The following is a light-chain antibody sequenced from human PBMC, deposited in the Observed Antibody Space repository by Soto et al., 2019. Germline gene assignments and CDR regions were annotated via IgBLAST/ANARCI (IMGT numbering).Light chain of an antibody. CDR2: DPY. Sequence: EIMLTQSPPTLSLSPGAKATLPCRASQSVSRSFAWYQKKPGQAPRLLPHDPYHKATGTPARSSGSGLGAACSPTISRIQSKDFAVYSCQQYNNWAWTFGQGTKVDIK. J-gene: IGKJ1*01. CDR1: QSVSRS. CDR3: QQYNNWAWT. V-gene: IGKV3-11*01.